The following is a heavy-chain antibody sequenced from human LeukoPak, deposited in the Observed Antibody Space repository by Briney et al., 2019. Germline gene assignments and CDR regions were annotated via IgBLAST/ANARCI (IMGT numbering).Heavy chain of an antibody. CDR3: VSFYETY. J-gene: IGHJ4*02. Sequence: GGSLRLSCAASGNYMMHWVRQAPGKGLVWVSHINSDGSWTSYADSVKGRFTISKDNAKNTVYLQMNSLRAEDTAVYYCVSFYETYWGRGTLVTVSS. D-gene: IGHD2/OR15-2a*01. CDR2: INSDGSWT. V-gene: IGHV3-74*01. CDR1: GNYM.